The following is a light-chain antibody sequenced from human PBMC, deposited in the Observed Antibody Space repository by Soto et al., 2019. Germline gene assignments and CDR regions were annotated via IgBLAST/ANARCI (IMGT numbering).Light chain of an antibody. J-gene: IGKJ4*01. CDR2: DAS. V-gene: IGKV1-13*02. CDR3: QQFHIYPLS. CDR1: QGIFSA. Sequence: AIQLTQSPSSLSASVGDRVTITCRASQGIFSALAWYQQRPGKAPELLIYDASTLESGGPSRFGGSGSGTDFTLTIGSLQPEDAATYYCQQFHIYPLSFGGGTKVEIK.